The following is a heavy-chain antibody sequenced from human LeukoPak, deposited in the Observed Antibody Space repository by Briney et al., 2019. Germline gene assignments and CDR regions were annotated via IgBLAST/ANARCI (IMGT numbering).Heavy chain of an antibody. CDR3: ARDPKGATPFDY. J-gene: IGHJ4*02. CDR1: GYTFTGYY. CDR2: INPNSGGT. V-gene: IGHV1-2*02. D-gene: IGHD1-26*01. Sequence: GASVKVSCKASGYTFTGYYMHWVRQAPGQGLEWMGWINPNSGGTNYAQKLQGRVTMTTDTSTSTAYMELRSLRSDDTAVYYCARDPKGATPFDYWGQGTLVTVSS.